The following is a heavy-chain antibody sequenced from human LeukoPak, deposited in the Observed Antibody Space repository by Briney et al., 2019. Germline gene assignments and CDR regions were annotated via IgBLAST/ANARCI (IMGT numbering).Heavy chain of an antibody. CDR1: GFTFSSYS. Sequence: PGGSLRLSCAASGFTFSSYSMNWVRQAPGKGLEWVSYISSSSSTIYYADSVKGRFTISRDNAKNSLYLQMNSLRGEDTAVYYCARVAVGGTRAFDIWGQGTMVTVSS. CDR3: ARVAVGGTRAFDI. D-gene: IGHD6-19*01. V-gene: IGHV3-48*01. CDR2: ISSSSSTI. J-gene: IGHJ3*02.